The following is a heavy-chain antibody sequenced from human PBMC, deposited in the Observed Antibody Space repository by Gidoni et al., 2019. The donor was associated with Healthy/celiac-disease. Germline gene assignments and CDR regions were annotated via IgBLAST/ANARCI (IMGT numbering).Heavy chain of an antibody. J-gene: IGHJ6*02. V-gene: IGHV3-21*01. CDR1: GFTFSSFS. CDR2: ISSSSSYI. Sequence: EVPLVESGGGLVKPGGSLRLSCAASGFTFSSFSINWVVQAPGKGLEWVSSISSSSSYIYYADSVKGRFTISRDNAKNSLYLQMNSLRAEDTAVYYCARAVRVRGVHARFYYYYGMDVWGQGTTVTVSS. D-gene: IGHD3-10*01. CDR3: ARAVRVRGVHARFYYYYGMDV.